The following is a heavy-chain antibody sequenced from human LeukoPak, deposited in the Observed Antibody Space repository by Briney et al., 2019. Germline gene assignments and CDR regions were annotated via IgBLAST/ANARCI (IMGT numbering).Heavy chain of an antibody. J-gene: IGHJ6*03. V-gene: IGHV3-21*01. D-gene: IGHD5-18*01. CDR1: GFTFSSYS. Sequence: PGGSLRLSCAASGFTFSSYSMNGVRQAPGKGLEWVSSISSSSSYIYYADSVKGRFTISRDNAKNSLYLQMNSLRAEDTAVYYCARASSYGYFMDVWGKGTTVTVSS. CDR2: ISSSSSYI. CDR3: ARASSYGYFMDV.